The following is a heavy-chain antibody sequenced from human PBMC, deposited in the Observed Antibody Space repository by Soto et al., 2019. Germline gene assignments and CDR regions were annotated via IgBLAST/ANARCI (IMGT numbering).Heavy chain of an antibody. CDR2: VSDSGRT. V-gene: IGHV4-59*01. CDR3: ARDSTTWFPYYGIDV. D-gene: IGHD2-2*01. CDR1: GDSLDYYY. Sequence: SETLSLTCTVSGDSLDYYYWSWIRQPPGKGLEWIGDVSDSGRTNYNPSLRSRVTISVDTSKNQFSLKLNSVTAADTAVYYCARDSTTWFPYYGIDVWGQGTTVTV. J-gene: IGHJ6*02.